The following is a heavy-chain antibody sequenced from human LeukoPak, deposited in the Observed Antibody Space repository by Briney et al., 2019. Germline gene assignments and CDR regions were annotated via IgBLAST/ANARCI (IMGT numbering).Heavy chain of an antibody. J-gene: IGHJ6*02. CDR1: GFTFSSYG. D-gene: IGHD2-2*01. Sequence: PGRSLRLSCAASGFTFSSYGMHWVRQAPGKGLEWVALISYDGSNEYYADSVRGRFTISRDNSKFTLYMQMNSLRAEDTAVYYCARVRAGYCTGTSCYTGMDVWGQGTTVTVSS. CDR3: ARVRAGYCTGTSCYTGMDV. CDR2: ISYDGSNE. V-gene: IGHV3-30*03.